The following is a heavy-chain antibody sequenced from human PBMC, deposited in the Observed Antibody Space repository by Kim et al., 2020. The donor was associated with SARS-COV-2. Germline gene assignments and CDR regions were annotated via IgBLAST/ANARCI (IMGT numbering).Heavy chain of an antibody. J-gene: IGHJ4*02. D-gene: IGHD2-15*01. Sequence: SVKVSCKASGGTFSSYAISWVRQAPGQGLEWMGGIIPIFGTANYAQKFQGRVTITADESTSTAYMELSSLRSEDTAVYYCARDHCSGGSCYSPGYWGQGTLVTVSS. CDR3: ARDHCSGGSCYSPGY. V-gene: IGHV1-69*13. CDR2: IIPIFGTA. CDR1: GGTFSSYA.